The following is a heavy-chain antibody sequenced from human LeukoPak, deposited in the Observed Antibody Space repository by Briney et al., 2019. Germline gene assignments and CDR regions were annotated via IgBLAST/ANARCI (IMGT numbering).Heavy chain of an antibody. CDR3: ARPSNYYGSGSPYFDY. CDR1: GYSFTSYW. D-gene: IGHD3-10*01. Sequence: GESLKISCKGSGYSFTSYWIGWVRQMPGKGLEWMGIIYPGDSDTRYSPSFQGQVTISADKSISTAYLQWSSLKASDTAMYYCARPSNYYGSGSPYFDYWGQGTLVTVSS. CDR2: IYPGDSDT. J-gene: IGHJ4*02. V-gene: IGHV5-51*01.